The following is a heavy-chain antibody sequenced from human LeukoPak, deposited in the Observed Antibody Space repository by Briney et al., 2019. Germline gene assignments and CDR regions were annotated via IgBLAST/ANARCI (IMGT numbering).Heavy chain of an antibody. CDR1: GGSFSGNY. CDR3: ARRRGGLYYYYYMDV. D-gene: IGHD3-10*01. Sequence: SETLSLTCAVYGGSFSGNYWSWIRQPPGKGLEWIGEINHSGSTNYNPSLKSRVTISVDTSKNQFSLKLSSVTAADTAVYYCARRRGGLYYYYYMDVWGKGTTVTISS. J-gene: IGHJ6*03. CDR2: INHSGST. V-gene: IGHV4-34*01.